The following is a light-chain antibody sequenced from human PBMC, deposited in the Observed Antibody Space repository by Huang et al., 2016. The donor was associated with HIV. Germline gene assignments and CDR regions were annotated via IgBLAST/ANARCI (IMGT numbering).Light chain of an antibody. J-gene: IGKJ4*01. CDR2: GAS. CDR1: QSVSAY. CDR3: QQRSDWPLT. Sequence: EIVLTQSPATLSLSPGARATLSCRASQSVSAYLAWYQQKPGQAPSLLSYGASNRATGIPARFSGRGSGTDFTLTISSLEPEDFAVYYCQQRSDWPLTFGGGTKVEIK. V-gene: IGKV3-11*01.